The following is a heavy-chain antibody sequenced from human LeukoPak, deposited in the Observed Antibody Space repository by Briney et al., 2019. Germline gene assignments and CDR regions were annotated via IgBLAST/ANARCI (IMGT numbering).Heavy chain of an antibody. CDR3: ARVLYGGYWANYYYMDV. Sequence: SETLSLTCTVSGGSISSSSYYWGWIRQPPGKGLEWIGSIYYSGSTYYNPSLKSRVTISVDTSKNQFSLKLSSVTAADTAVYYCARVLYGGYWANYYYMDVWGKGTTVTVSS. D-gene: IGHD5-12*01. CDR2: IYYSGST. V-gene: IGHV4-39*07. CDR1: GGSISSSSYY. J-gene: IGHJ6*03.